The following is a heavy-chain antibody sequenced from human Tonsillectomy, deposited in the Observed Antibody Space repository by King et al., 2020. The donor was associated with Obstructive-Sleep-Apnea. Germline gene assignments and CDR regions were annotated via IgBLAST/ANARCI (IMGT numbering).Heavy chain of an antibody. J-gene: IGHJ4*02. V-gene: IGHV4-59*01. D-gene: IGHD5-18*01. CDR1: GDSISTYY. CDR2: IYYSWST. CDR3: ARDLGYSYGIDY. Sequence: QVQLVESGPGLVKPSETLSLTCTVSGDSISTYYWSLIRQPPGKGLEWIGDIYYSWSTSYNASLKSRVTISVDTSKNQFSLKLRSVTAADTAVYYCARDLGYSYGIDYWGQGTLVTVSS.